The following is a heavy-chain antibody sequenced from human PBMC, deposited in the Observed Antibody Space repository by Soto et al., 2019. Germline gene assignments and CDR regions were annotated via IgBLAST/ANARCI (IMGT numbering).Heavy chain of an antibody. CDR3: ARVYDSSSYFLPC. Sequence: PSETLSLTCAVYGGSFSDYYWTWIRQPPGKGLEWIGEINHSGSTNYNPSLKSRVVTSVDTSKNQFSLKLTSVTAADTALYFCARVYDSSSYFLPCWGQGILVTVSS. J-gene: IGHJ4*02. V-gene: IGHV4-34*01. CDR1: GGSFSDYY. CDR2: INHSGST. D-gene: IGHD3-22*01.